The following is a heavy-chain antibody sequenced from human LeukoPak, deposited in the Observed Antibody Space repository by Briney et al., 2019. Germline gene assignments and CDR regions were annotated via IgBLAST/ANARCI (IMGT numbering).Heavy chain of an antibody. J-gene: IGHJ4*02. CDR1: GFTFSSYA. D-gene: IGHD3-22*01. CDR2: LSGTGSRT. Sequence: AGGSLRLSCAASGFTFSSYAMSWVRQAPGKGLEWVSALSGTGSRTYYADSVKGRFTISRDNAKNSLYLQMNSLRAEDTAVYYCAGDYYDSRILDYWGQGTLVTVSS. CDR3: AGDYYDSRILDY. V-gene: IGHV3-23*01.